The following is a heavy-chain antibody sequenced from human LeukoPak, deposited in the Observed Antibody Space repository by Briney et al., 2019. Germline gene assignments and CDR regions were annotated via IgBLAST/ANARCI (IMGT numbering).Heavy chain of an antibody. D-gene: IGHD1/OR15-1a*01. CDR3: ARDSGNCNIDY. CDR1: GFSVSTIHYY. Sequence: PSETLSLTCAVSGFSVSTIHYYWGWVRQPPGKGLEWIASIDHGGGIHCIPSLQSRLTISGDTSNNHFSLRLSSVTAADTAVYYCARDSGNCNIDYWGRGILVTVSS. V-gene: IGHV4-38-2*02. J-gene: IGHJ4*02. CDR2: IDHGGGI.